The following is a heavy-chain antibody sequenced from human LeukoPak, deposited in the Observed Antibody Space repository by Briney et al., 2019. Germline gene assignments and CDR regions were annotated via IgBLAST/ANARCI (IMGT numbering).Heavy chain of an antibody. Sequence: TLALTCTASGGSISSGGYYWSWIRQHPGKGLEWIGYIYYSGSTYYNPSLKSRVTISVDTSKNQFSLKLSSVTAADTAVYYCARETAARTYNWFDPWGQGTLVTVSS. V-gene: IGHV4-31*03. CDR1: GGSISSGGYY. J-gene: IGHJ5*02. D-gene: IGHD6-13*01. CDR2: IYYSGST. CDR3: ARETAARTYNWFDP.